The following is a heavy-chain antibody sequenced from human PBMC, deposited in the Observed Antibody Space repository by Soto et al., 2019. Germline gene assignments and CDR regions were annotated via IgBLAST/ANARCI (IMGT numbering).Heavy chain of an antibody. V-gene: IGHV1-18*01. Sequence: ASVKVSCKASGYTFTSYGISWVRQAPGQGLEWMGWISAYNGNTKYAQKLQGRVTMTTDTSTSTAYMELRSLRSDDTAVYYCARQQRRPNWFDPWGQGTLVTVSS. CDR2: ISAYNGNT. J-gene: IGHJ5*02. CDR3: ARQQRRPNWFDP. CDR1: GYTFTSYG.